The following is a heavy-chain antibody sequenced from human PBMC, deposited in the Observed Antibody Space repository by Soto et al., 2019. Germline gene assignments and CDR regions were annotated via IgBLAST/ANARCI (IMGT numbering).Heavy chain of an antibody. J-gene: IGHJ6*02. D-gene: IGHD2-15*01. CDR2: ILFDGSNK. CDR1: GFTFSSYG. Sequence: GGSLRLSCAASGFTFSSYGMHWVRQAPGKGLEWVAVILFDGSNKYYADSVKGRFTISRDNSKNTMYLQMNSLRAEETAVYYCAKDSLGYCSGGSCREYSYYYGMDVWGQGTTVTVSS. V-gene: IGHV3-30*18. CDR3: AKDSLGYCSGGSCREYSYYYGMDV.